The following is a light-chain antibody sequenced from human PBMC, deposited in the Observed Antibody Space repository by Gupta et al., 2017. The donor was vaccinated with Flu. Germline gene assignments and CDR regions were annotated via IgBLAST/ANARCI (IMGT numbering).Light chain of an antibody. Sequence: RVTISCTGSNSNIGRNNGNWCQQHPGTAPNHLMYSNDHRHRGVPEQFSGSKYDTSAALAISWRQEDDEGDYYCAAWYDGRNCVVFGTGTKFTVL. CDR2: SND. CDR3: AAWYDGRNCVV. J-gene: IGLJ1*01. CDR1: NSNIGRNN. V-gene: IGLV1-44*01.